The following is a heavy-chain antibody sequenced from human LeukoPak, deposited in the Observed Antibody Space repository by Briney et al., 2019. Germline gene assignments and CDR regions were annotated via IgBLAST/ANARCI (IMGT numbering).Heavy chain of an antibody. D-gene: IGHD5-24*01. J-gene: IGHJ4*02. CDR2: ISASGGST. Sequence: PGGSLRLSCAASGFTLNSETMNWVRQAPGKGLEWVSTISASGGSTYYADSVKGRFTMSRDNSKNTLYLQMNSLRAEDTAVYYCAKGLGDGYNFFDYWGQGTLVTASS. V-gene: IGHV3-23*01. CDR1: GFTLNSET. CDR3: AKGLGDGYNFFDY.